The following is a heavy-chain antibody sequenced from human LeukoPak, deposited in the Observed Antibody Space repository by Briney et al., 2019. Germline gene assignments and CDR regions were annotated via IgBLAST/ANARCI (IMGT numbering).Heavy chain of an antibody. J-gene: IGHJ4*02. D-gene: IGHD4-23*01. V-gene: IGHV3-21*06. CDR3: ARGVGGNDY. Sequence: PGGSLRLSCAASGFTFSIYNMNWVRQTPGKGLEWVSLISSSSGYIYYTDSVKGRFTISRDNAKNSLYLQMNSLRAEDSAVYYCARGVGGNDYWGQGTLVTVSS. CDR1: GFTFSIYN. CDR2: ISSSSGYI.